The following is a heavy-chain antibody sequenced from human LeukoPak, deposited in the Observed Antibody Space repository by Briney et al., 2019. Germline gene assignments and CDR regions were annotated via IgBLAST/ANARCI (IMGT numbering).Heavy chain of an antibody. CDR2: INHSGST. CDR3: ARGRLEETTVTTTDDY. CDR1: GGSFSGYY. V-gene: IGHV4-34*01. D-gene: IGHD4-17*01. J-gene: IGHJ4*02. Sequence: SETLSLTCAVYGGSFSGYYWSWIRQPPGKGLEWIGEINHSGSTNYNPSLKSRVTISVDTSKNQFSLKLSSVTAADTAVYYCARGRLEETTVTTTDDYWGQGTLVTVSS.